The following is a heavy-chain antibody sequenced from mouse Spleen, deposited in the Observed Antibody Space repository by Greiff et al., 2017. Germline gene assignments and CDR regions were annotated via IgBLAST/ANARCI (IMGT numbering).Heavy chain of an antibody. V-gene: IGHV5-12-1*01. Sequence: EVKLEESGGGLVKPGGSLKLSCAASGYAFSSYDMSWVSQTPEKRLEWVAYISSGGGSTYYPDTVKGRFTISRDNAKNTLYLQMSSLKSEDTAMYYCARHGLGDYFDYWGQGTTLTVSS. CDR3: ARHGLGDYFDY. CDR1: GYAFSSYD. CDR2: ISSGGGST. J-gene: IGHJ2*01. D-gene: IGHD4-1*01.